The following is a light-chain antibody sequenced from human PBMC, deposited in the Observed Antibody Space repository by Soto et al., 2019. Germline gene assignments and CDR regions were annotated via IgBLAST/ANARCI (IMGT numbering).Light chain of an antibody. CDR1: QSVSSSY. V-gene: IGKV3-20*01. J-gene: IGKJ1*01. CDR3: QQYGSSPRT. CDR2: GAS. Sequence: EIVLTQSPGTLSLSPGERATLSCRASQSVSSSYLAWYQQKPGQAPRLLIYGASSRATGNPAWFSGSGSGTDFTLTISRLEPEYFAVYYCQQYGSSPRTFGQGTKVEIK.